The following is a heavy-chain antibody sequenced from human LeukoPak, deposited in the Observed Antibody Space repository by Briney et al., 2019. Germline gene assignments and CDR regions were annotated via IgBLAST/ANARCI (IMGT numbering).Heavy chain of an antibody. J-gene: IGHJ5*02. V-gene: IGHV3-21*01. CDR3: ARENRNNWFDP. Sequence: PGGSLRLSCAASGFTFSSYGMIWVRQAPGKGLEWVSPISSSSSYIYFADSVKGRFTISRDNAKNSLYLQMNSLRAEDTAVYYCARENRNNWFDPWGQGTLVTVSS. CDR1: GFTFSSYG. CDR2: ISSSSSYI.